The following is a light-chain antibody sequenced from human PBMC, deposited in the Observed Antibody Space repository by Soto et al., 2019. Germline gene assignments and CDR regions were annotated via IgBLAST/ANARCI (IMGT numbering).Light chain of an antibody. J-gene: IGLJ2*01. CDR1: SGHSSYA. V-gene: IGLV4-69*01. CDR3: QTWGTGIQV. Sequence: QLVLTQSPSASASLGASVKLTCTLSSGHSSYAIAWHQQQPEKGPRYLMKLNSDGSHSKGDGIPDRFSGFSSGAERYLTISSLQSEDEADYCCQTWGTGIQVFGGGNKQTVL. CDR2: LNSDGSH.